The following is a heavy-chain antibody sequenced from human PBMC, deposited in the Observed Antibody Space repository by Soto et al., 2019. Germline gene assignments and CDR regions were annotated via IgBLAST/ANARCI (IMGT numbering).Heavy chain of an antibody. CDR1: GLCFTTYG. J-gene: IGHJ4*02. CDR2: ISHDGSNK. V-gene: IGHV3-30*18. Sequence: WGSLRLSCAPCGLCFTTYGMHWVPQAPDKGLEWVAAISHDGSNKYYVDSVKGRFTISRDSSKNTLYLEMNSLRAEDTAVYFCAKGTYYYSSSGYYVFDCWGQGP. D-gene: IGHD3-22*01. CDR3: AKGTYYYSSSGYYVFDC.